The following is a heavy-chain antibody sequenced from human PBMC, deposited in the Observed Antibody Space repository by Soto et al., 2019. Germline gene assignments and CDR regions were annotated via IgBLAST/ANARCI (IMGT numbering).Heavy chain of an antibody. J-gene: IGHJ6*03. V-gene: IGHV1-46*01. CDR2: IKPSGGST. D-gene: IGHD2-15*01. CDR3: ARWVVATPTYYCYYCMGV. CDR1: GYHFTSSY. Sequence: SVKISCEGSGYHFTSSYMQWVRQAPGQGLEWMGIIKPSGGSTSYAQKFQGRVTMTRDTSTSTVYMELSSLRSEDTVVYYCARWVVATPTYYCYYCMGVSGHLNTFTPSS.